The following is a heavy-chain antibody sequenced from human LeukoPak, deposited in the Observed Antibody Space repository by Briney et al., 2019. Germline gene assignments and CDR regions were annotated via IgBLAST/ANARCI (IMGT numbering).Heavy chain of an antibody. CDR1: GGSISSNSYY. V-gene: IGHV4-39*07. CDR3: ARDVPSGLFDH. J-gene: IGHJ4*02. D-gene: IGHD3-10*01. Sequence: SETLSLTCTVSGGSISSNSYYWGWIRQPPGKGLEWIGSINYRGTTFYYPSLKSRLTISVDTSKNQFSLKVTSVIAADTAVYYCARDVPSGLFDHWGQGALVTVSS. CDR2: INYRGTT.